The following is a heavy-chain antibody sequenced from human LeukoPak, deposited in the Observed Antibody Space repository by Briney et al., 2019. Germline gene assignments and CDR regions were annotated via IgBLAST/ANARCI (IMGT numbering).Heavy chain of an antibody. CDR3: ARGITVVGYYFDN. Sequence: SQTLSLTCAISGDSVSSNSAAWNWIRQSPSGGLEWLGRTYYRSKWYNDYPVSVKSRITINPDTSKNQFSLQLNSVTPEDTAVYYCARGITVVGYYFDNWGQGTPVTVSS. CDR2: TYYRSKWYN. J-gene: IGHJ4*02. D-gene: IGHD6-19*01. V-gene: IGHV6-1*01. CDR1: GDSVSSNSAA.